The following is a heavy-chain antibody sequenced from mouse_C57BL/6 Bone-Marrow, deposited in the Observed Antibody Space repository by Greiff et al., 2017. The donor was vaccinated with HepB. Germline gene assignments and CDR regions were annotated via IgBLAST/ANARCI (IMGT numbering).Heavy chain of an antibody. V-gene: IGHV1-47*01. CDR2: FHPYNDDT. CDR1: GYTFTTYP. Sequence: VQLVESGAELVKPGASVKMSCKASGYTFTTYPIEWMKQNHGKSLEWIGNFHPYNDDTKYNEKFKGKATLTVEKSSSTVYLELSRLTSDDSAVYYCARRGLRRGWYFDVWGTGTTVTVSS. CDR3: ARRGLRRGWYFDV. J-gene: IGHJ1*03. D-gene: IGHD2-4*01.